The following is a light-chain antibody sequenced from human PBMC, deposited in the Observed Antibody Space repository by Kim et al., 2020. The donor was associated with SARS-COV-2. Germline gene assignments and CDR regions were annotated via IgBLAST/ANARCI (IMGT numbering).Light chain of an antibody. CDR3: QKYNSAPHT. J-gene: IGKJ5*01. Sequence: DIQMTQSPSYLSASVGDRVTITCRASQGILDFLAWYQQKPGKVPKLLIYGASTLQSGVSSRFSGSGSGTHFTLTISSLQPEDVATYYCQKYNSAPHTFGQGTRLEIK. CDR2: GAS. V-gene: IGKV1-27*01. CDR1: QGILDF.